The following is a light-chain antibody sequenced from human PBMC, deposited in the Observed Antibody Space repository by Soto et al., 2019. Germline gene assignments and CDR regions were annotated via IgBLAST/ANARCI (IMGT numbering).Light chain of an antibody. CDR2: DAS. V-gene: IGKV1-5*01. CDR3: QQYTNTNNPWM. Sequence: DIQVTQSPPTLSASVGARVTITCRASQTISTWMAWYQQKPGKAPKLLVYDASTLQSGVASRFSGSGSGTEFTRIISGLQPDESATYYCQQYTNTNNPWMFGQGTKVDIK. CDR1: QTISTW. J-gene: IGKJ1*01.